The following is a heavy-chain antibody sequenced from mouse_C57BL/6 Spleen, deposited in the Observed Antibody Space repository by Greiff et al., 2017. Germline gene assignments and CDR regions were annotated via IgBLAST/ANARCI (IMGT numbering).Heavy chain of an antibody. CDR3: ARWDGKERYFDY. CDR1: GYAFSSSW. Sequence: QVQLKEPGPELVKPGASVKISCKASGYAFSSSWMNWVKQRPGQGLEWIGRFYPGDGDTNYNGKFKGKATLTVDKSSSTAYMQLSSLTSEDSAVDVCARWDGKERYFDYWGQGTTLTVSS. V-gene: IGHV1-82*01. CDR2: FYPGDGDT. J-gene: IGHJ2*01. D-gene: IGHD2-1*01.